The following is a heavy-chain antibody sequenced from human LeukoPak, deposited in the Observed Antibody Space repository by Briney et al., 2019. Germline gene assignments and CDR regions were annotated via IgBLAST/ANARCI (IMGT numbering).Heavy chain of an antibody. J-gene: IGHJ4*02. Sequence: SETLSLTCTVSGGSVSRGGYYWSWIRQHPGKGLEWIGFTSYSGGAYYNPSLMSRITMSVDRSQNQFSLKMRDVTAADTAVYFCATAEWEHFHFDFWGQGALVAVSS. V-gene: IGHV4-31*03. CDR3: ATAEWEHFHFDF. CDR2: TSYSGGA. D-gene: IGHD1-26*01. CDR1: GGSVSRGGYY.